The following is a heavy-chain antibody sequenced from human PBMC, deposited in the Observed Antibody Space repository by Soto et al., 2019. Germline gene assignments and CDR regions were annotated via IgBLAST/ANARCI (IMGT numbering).Heavy chain of an antibody. Sequence: QVQLQESGPGLVKPSETLSLTCTVSGDSVSSDNVHWGWIRLPPGKGLEWIGVSYYTGTTHYNPSPKSRVTISVDTSKTQFSLKLRSVTAPDTAVYYCSRGYFDGTLDYRPGEWGSGPLVPVSS. D-gene: IGHD3-9*01. CDR2: SYYTGTT. J-gene: IGHJ4*02. CDR3: SRGYFDGTLDYRPGE. CDR1: GDSVSSDNVH. V-gene: IGHV4-39*01.